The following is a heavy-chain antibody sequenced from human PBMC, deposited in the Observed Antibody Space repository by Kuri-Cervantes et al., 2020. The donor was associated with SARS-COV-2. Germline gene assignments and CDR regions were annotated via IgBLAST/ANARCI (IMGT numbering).Heavy chain of an antibody. D-gene: IGHD1-1*01. CDR3: ARGDVQSGVDAFDI. V-gene: IGHV3-13*04. CDR2: IGAAGDT. Sequence: GGSLRLSCAASGFTFSSYDMHWVRQATGKGLEWVSSIGAAGDTYYPGSVKGRFTISRENANNSLYLQMNSLRAGDTAVYYCARGDVQSGVDAFDIWGQGTMVTVSS. J-gene: IGHJ3*02. CDR1: GFTFSSYD.